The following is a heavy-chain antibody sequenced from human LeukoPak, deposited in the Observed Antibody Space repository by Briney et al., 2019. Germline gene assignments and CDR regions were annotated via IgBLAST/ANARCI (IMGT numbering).Heavy chain of an antibody. CDR3: ARGRAETDY. Sequence: ASVKVSCKASGYTFTSYGISRGRQAPGQGLGWRGWISAYNSNTNYAQKLQGRVTMTTDTSTSTAYMELRSLRSDDTAVYYCARGRAETDYWGQGTLVTVSS. CDR1: GYTFTSYG. J-gene: IGHJ4*02. CDR2: ISAYNSNT. V-gene: IGHV1-18*01.